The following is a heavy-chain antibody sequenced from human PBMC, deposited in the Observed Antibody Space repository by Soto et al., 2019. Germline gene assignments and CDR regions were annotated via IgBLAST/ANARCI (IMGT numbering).Heavy chain of an antibody. CDR1: GFTFDDYA. D-gene: IGHD2-15*01. CDR2: ISWNSGSI. CDR3: AKDINGTGYCSGDSCYGWAFDI. J-gene: IGHJ3*02. V-gene: IGHV3-9*01. Sequence: EVQLVESGGGLVQPGRSLRLSCAASGFTFDDYAMHWVRQAPGKGLEWVSGISWNSGSIGYADSVKGRFTISRDNAKNALYLPMNSLRAEDTDLYYCAKDINGTGYCSGDSCYGWAFDIWGQGTMVTVSS.